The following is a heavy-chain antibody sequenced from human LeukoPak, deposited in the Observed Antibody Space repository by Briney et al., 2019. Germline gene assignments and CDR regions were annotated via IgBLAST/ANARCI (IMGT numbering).Heavy chain of an antibody. Sequence: GGSLRLSCAASGFTFSSYAMHWVRQAPGKGLEWVAVISYDGSNKYYADSVKGRFTISRDNSKNTLYLQMNSLRAEDTAVYYCARVPKWELPFGYWGQGTLVTVSS. V-gene: IGHV3-30-3*01. CDR2: ISYDGSNK. D-gene: IGHD1-26*01. CDR1: GFTFSSYA. J-gene: IGHJ4*02. CDR3: ARVPKWELPFGY.